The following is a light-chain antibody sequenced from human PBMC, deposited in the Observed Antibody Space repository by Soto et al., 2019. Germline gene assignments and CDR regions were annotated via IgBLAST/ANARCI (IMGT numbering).Light chain of an antibody. CDR1: QGINSN. Sequence: DIQLTQSPSFLSASIGDRVTITCRASQGINSNLAWYQQKPGKVPKVLIYDASTLQSRVPSRFSGSGSGTEFTITISSLRPEDFESYYCHHLNNHPLTFFGGAKVEIK. J-gene: IGKJ4*01. CDR3: HHLNNHPLT. CDR2: DAS. V-gene: IGKV1-9*01.